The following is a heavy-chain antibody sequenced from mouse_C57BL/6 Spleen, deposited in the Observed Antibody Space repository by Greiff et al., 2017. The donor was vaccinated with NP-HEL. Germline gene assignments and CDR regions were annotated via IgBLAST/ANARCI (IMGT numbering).Heavy chain of an antibody. Sequence: VHLVESGAELVRPGASVTLSCKASGYTFTDYEMHWVKQTPVHGLEWIGAIDPETGGTAYNQKFKGKAILTADKSSSTAYMELRSLTSEDSAVYYCTRKGNYYGSSYGFAYWGQGTLVTVSA. V-gene: IGHV1-15*01. CDR1: GYTFTDYE. J-gene: IGHJ3*01. CDR2: IDPETGGT. CDR3: TRKGNYYGSSYGFAY. D-gene: IGHD1-1*01.